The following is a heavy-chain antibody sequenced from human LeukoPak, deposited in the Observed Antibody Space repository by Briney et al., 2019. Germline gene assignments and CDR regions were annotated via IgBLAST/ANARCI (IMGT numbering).Heavy chain of an antibody. Sequence: GGSLRLSCAASGFTFSDYYMSWIRQAPGKGLEWVSYISSSSSHTNYADSVKGRFTISRDNAKNSLYLQMNSLRAEDTAVYYCARYCSSTTCYDYWGQGTLVTVSS. D-gene: IGHD2-2*01. CDR2: ISSSSSHT. CDR3: ARYCSSTTCYDY. CDR1: GFTFSDYY. V-gene: IGHV3-11*03. J-gene: IGHJ4*02.